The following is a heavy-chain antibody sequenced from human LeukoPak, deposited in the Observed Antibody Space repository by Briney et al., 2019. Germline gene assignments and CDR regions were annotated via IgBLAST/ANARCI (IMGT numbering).Heavy chain of an antibody. CDR3: GLGASTYYFDY. J-gene: IGHJ4*02. V-gene: IGHV3-23*01. Sequence: GGSLRLSCAASGFTFSSYAMSWVRQAPGKGLEWVSAITGSGGGTYYADSVKGRFTISRDNSKSPLYLQMNSLRADDTAVYYCGLGASTYYFDYWGQGTLVTVSS. CDR1: GFTFSSYA. CDR2: ITGSGGGT. D-gene: IGHD4-17*01.